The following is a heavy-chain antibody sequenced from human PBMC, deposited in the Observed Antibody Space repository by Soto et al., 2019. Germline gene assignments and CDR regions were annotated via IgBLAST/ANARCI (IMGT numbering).Heavy chain of an antibody. CDR2: ITYDGSNK. D-gene: IGHD1-7*01. J-gene: IGHJ4*02. CDR1: GFNFDNYG. CDR3: AKDRVGGTFYTPLGF. Sequence: SLRLSCQASGFNFDNYGMHWVRRAPVKGLEWVAVITYDGSNKYYADSVKGRFTISRDNSKNTLSLHLNTLKPEDTAVYHCAKDRVGGTFYTPLGFWGQGTLVTVSS. V-gene: IGHV3-30*18.